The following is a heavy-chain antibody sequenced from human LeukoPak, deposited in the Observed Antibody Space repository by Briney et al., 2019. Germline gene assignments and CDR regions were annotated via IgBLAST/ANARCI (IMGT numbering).Heavy chain of an antibody. Sequence: GGSLRLSCAASGFTFSNAWMSWVRQAPGKGLEWVGRIKSKTDGGTTDYAAPVKGRFTISRDDSKNTLYLQMNSLKTEDTAVYYCTTDSFDYGDYESCWGQGTLVTVSS. CDR1: GFTFSNAW. J-gene: IGHJ4*02. CDR2: IKSKTDGGTT. V-gene: IGHV3-15*01. CDR3: TTDSFDYGDYESC. D-gene: IGHD4-17*01.